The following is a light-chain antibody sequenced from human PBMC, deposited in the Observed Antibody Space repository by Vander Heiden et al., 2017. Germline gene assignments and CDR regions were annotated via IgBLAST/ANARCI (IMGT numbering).Light chain of an antibody. J-gene: IGLJ2*01. V-gene: IGLV3-25*03. CDR1: ALPKQY. CDR2: NDS. CDR3: QLADSSSNDVV. Sequence: SYYLPQPPSVSAAPGQPARTTSSGDALPKQYAYWYRQKPGQAPVLVIYNDSERPSGIPERISGSSSGTTATLTISRVQAEDEADYYCQLADSSSNDVVFGGGTKLTVL.